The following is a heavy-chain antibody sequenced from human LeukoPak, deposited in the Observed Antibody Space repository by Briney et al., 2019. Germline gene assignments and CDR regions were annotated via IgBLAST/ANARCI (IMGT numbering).Heavy chain of an antibody. CDR3: ARDHPPEGYNFLGY. V-gene: IGHV1-46*01. J-gene: IGHJ4*02. Sequence: APVKLSDTRSLYTFSTSFIPGVRQAPGQGLEWMGIINPSGGSTSYAQKFQGRVTVTRDKSTSKVYMQLRNRGTEDTAVYYCARDHPPEGYNFLGYWGQGTLVTVPS. CDR1: LYTFSTSF. D-gene: IGHD5-24*01. CDR2: INPSGGST.